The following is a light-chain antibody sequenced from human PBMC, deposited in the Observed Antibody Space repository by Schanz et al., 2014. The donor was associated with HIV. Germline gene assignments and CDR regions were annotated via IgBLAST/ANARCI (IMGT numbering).Light chain of an antibody. V-gene: IGKV3-20*01. J-gene: IGKJ1*01. CDR3: QQYGSSSWT. Sequence: EIVVTQSPGTLSLSPGERATLSCRASQSVSAGYLAWYQQKPGQAPRLLIYDTSSRANGIPDRFSGSGSGTDFTLTISSLQSEDFAVYYCQQYGSSSWTFGQGTKVEIK. CDR1: QSVSAGY. CDR2: DTS.